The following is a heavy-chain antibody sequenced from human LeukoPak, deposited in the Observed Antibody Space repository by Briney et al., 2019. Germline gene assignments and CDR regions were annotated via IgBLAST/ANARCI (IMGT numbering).Heavy chain of an antibody. CDR1: GFTFSNAW. D-gene: IGHD1-26*01. V-gene: IGHV3-15*01. CDR3: TTWELPNARGWYFDY. Sequence: AGGSLRLSCAASGFTFSNAWMSWVRQAPGKGLEWVGRIKSKTDGGTTDYAAPVKGRFTISRDDSKNTLYLQMNSLKTEDTAVYYCTTWELPNARGWYFDYWGQGTLVTVSS. J-gene: IGHJ4*02. CDR2: IKSKTDGGTT.